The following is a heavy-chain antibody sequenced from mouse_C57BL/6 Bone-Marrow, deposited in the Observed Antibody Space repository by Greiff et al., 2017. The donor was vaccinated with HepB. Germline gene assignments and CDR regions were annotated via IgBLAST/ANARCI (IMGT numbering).Heavy chain of an antibody. J-gene: IGHJ4*01. Sequence: VQLQQSGAELARPGASVKMSCKASGYTFTSYTMHWVKQRPGQGLEWIGYINPSSGYTKYNQKFKDKATLTADKSSSTAYMQLSSLTSEDSAVYYCARMVYDYDEEDYWGKGTSVTVSS. D-gene: IGHD2-4*01. CDR1: GYTFTSYT. CDR2: INPSSGYT. CDR3: ARMVYDYDEEDY. V-gene: IGHV1-4*01.